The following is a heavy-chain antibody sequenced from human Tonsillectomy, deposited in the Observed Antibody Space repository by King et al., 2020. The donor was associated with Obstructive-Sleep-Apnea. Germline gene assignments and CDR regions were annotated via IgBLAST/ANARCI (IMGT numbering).Heavy chain of an antibody. CDR2: IYSGGST. D-gene: IGHD6-19*01. CDR3: ARDVAVAARGY. J-gene: IGHJ4*02. Sequence: EVQLVESGGGLVQPGGALSLSGAVSGFTGSSNDMSWVRQAPGKGLVWVSCIYSGGSTYYSDSGKGGFTISRDNSKNTRYLQMNSLRAEDTAVYYCARDVAVAARGYWGQGTLVTVSS. V-gene: IGHV3-66*01. CDR1: GFTGSSND.